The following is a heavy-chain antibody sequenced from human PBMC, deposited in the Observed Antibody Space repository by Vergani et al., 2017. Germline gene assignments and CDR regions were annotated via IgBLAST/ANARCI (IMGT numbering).Heavy chain of an antibody. CDR3: ASSNWNHVRPIYAFDI. D-gene: IGHD1-14*01. J-gene: IGHJ3*02. CDR2: INPNSGGT. Sequence: VQLVQSGAEVKKPGASVKVYCKASGYHFTGYYMHWVRQAPGQGLEWMGCINPNSGGTNYAQKFQGRVTMTRDTSISTAYMELSRLRSDDTAVYYCASSNWNHVRPIYAFDIWGQGTMVTVSS. V-gene: IGHV1-2*02. CDR1: GYHFTGYY.